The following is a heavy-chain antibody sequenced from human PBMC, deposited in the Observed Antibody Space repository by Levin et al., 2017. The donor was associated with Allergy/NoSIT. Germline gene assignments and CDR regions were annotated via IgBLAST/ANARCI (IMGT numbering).Heavy chain of an antibody. D-gene: IGHD5-24*01. J-gene: IGHJ6*02. V-gene: IGHV3-23*01. Sequence: GESLKISCAASGFTFSSYAMSWVRQAPGKGLEWVSIMSGRGGDTYYADSVKGRFTISRDNSKNTLYLQMNSLRAEDTAVYYCARDGWLQYYYGMDVWGQGTTVTVSS. CDR2: MSGRGGDT. CDR3: ARDGWLQYYYGMDV. CDR1: GFTFSSYA.